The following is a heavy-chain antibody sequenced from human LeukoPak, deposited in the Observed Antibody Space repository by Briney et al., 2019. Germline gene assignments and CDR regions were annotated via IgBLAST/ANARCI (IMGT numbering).Heavy chain of an antibody. V-gene: IGHV3-30-3*01. Sequence: VGSLRLSCEGSGFTFSNFLMHWVRQAPGKGLEWVSVISYDGSGEYYADSVKGRFTISRDNSKNTLYVQMNGLRAEDTAVYYCARGDDRSGYYYLFDYWGQGTLVTVSS. CDR1: GFTFSNFL. CDR2: ISYDGSGE. CDR3: ARGDDRSGYYYLFDY. J-gene: IGHJ4*02. D-gene: IGHD3-22*01.